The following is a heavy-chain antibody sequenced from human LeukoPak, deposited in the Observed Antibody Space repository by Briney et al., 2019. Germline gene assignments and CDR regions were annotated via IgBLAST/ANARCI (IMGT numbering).Heavy chain of an antibody. J-gene: IGHJ4*02. CDR3: ARDRGVSDDYGDYVLSYGLGY. V-gene: IGHV3-64*01. CDR1: GFTFSSYA. CDR2: ISSNGGST. Sequence: GSLRLSCAASGFTFSSYAMHWVRQAPGKGLEYVSAISSNGGSTYYANSVKGRFTISRDNSKNTLYLQMGSLRAEDMAVYYCARDRGVSDDYGDYVLSYGLGYWGQGTLVTVSS. D-gene: IGHD4-17*01.